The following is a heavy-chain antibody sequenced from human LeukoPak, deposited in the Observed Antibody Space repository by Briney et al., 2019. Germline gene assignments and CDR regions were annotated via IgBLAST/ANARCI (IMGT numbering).Heavy chain of an antibody. Sequence: PSETLSLTCTVSGGSVSSRSYYWSWIRQPPGKGLEWIGSIYYSGSTYYNPSLKSRVTISVDTSKNQFSLKLSSVTAADTAVYYCARLDSSGYYTLDVWGQGTTVTVSS. CDR3: ARLDSSGYYTLDV. CDR2: IYYSGST. V-gene: IGHV4-39*01. D-gene: IGHD3-22*01. J-gene: IGHJ6*02. CDR1: GGSVSSRSYY.